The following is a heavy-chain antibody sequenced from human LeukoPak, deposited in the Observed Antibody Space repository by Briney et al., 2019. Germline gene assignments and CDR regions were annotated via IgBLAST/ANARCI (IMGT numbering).Heavy chain of an antibody. CDR3: VRDYYDSSGYYGVDY. V-gene: IGHV3-23*01. CDR1: GFTFGTYA. Sequence: GGSLRLSCAASGFTFGTYAMSWVRQAPGKGLEWVSAISSSGGNTYYADSVKGRFTISRDNSKNTLYLQINSLRAEDTAGYYCVRDYYDSSGYYGVDYWGQGTLVTVSS. J-gene: IGHJ4*02. CDR2: ISSSGGNT. D-gene: IGHD3-22*01.